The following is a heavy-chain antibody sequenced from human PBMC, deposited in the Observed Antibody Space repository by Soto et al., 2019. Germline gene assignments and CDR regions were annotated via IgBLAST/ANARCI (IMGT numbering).Heavy chain of an antibody. CDR2: ISGSGGST. V-gene: IGHV3-23*01. CDR3: AKAKRRGSSGWYGFDP. CDR1: GFTFSSYA. Sequence: GGSLRLSCAASGFTFSSYAMSWVRQAPGKGLEWVSAISGSGGSTYYADSVKGRFTISRDNSKNTLYLQMNSLRAEDTAVYYCAKAKRRGSSGWYGFDPWGQGTLVTVSS. J-gene: IGHJ5*02. D-gene: IGHD6-19*01.